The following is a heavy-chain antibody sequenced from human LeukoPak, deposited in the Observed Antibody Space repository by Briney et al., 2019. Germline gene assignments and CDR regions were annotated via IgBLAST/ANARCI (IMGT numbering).Heavy chain of an antibody. V-gene: IGHV3-30*18. CDR2: ISYDGSNK. CDR1: GFTFSSYG. Sequence: GGSLRLSCAASGFTFSSYGMHWVRQAPGKGLEWVAVISYDGSNKYYADSVKGRFTISRDNSKNTLYQQMNSLRAEDTAVYYCAKDLSVIIGYYYYGMDVWGQGTTVTVSS. CDR3: AKDLSVIIGYYYYGMDV. D-gene: IGHD3-3*01. J-gene: IGHJ6*02.